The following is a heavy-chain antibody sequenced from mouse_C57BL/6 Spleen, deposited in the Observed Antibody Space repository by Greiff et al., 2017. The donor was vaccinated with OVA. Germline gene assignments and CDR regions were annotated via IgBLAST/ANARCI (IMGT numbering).Heavy chain of an antibody. CDR1: GYTFTSYT. D-gene: IGHD1-1*01. Sequence: VQLQQSGAELARPGASVKMSCKASGYTFTSYTMHWVKQRPGQGLEWIGYINPSSGYTKYNQKFKDKATLTADKSSSTAYMQLSSLTSEDSAVYYCARGYYGLDYAMDDWGQGTSVTVSS. CDR3: ARGYYGLDYAMDD. CDR2: INPSSGYT. V-gene: IGHV1-4*01. J-gene: IGHJ4*01.